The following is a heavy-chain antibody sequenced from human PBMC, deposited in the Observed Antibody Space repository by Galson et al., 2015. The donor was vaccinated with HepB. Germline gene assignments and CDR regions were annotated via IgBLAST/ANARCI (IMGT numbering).Heavy chain of an antibody. D-gene: IGHD5-18*01. J-gene: IGHJ4*02. CDR1: GFTFSSYA. Sequence: SLRLSCAASGFTFSSYAMSWVRQAPGKGLEWVSAISGSGGSTYYADSVKGRFTISRDNSKNTLYLQMNSLRAEDTAVYYCAKAMYQTKQLWYEEYFDYWGQGTLVTVSS. CDR2: ISGSGGST. CDR3: AKAMYQTKQLWYEEYFDY. V-gene: IGHV3-23*01.